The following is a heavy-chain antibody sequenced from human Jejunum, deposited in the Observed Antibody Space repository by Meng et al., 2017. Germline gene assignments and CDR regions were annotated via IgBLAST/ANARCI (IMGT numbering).Heavy chain of an antibody. J-gene: IGHJ4*02. V-gene: IGHV4-4*02. CDR3: ATRTRDSFDY. D-gene: IGHD1-7*01. CDR2: IYHSGTT. Sequence: QLLKSAPGLVSPSRTPSLTCAVSGGPFTGTNWWTWVRQAPGKGLVWIGEIYHSGTTNYNPSLKSRVAISADKSKNQFSLNLYSLSAADTAVYYCATRTRDSFDYWGQGSLVTASS. CDR1: GGPFTGTNW.